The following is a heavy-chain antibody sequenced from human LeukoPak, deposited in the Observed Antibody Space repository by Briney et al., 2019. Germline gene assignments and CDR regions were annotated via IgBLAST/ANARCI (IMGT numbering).Heavy chain of an antibody. Sequence: PGGSLRLSCAASGFTFSGSAMHWVRQASGKGLELVGRIRSKANSYAKAYAASVKGRFTISKDDSKNTADLHINSLKTEDAAVYYCTKGIVGAVDYWGQGTLVTVSS. CDR1: GFTFSGSA. CDR3: TKGIVGAVDY. V-gene: IGHV3-73*01. J-gene: IGHJ4*02. D-gene: IGHD1-26*01. CDR2: IRSKANSYAK.